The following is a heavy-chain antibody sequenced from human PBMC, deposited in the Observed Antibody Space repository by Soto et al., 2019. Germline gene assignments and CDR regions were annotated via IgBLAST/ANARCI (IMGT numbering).Heavy chain of an antibody. D-gene: IGHD1-26*01. J-gene: IGHJ6*02. CDR3: AKDFVGATHRYSAYRLYYYSCMDV. CDR1: GFTFSSYA. CDR2: ISGSGGST. Sequence: PGGSLRLSCAASGFTFSSYAMSWVRQAPGKGLEWVSAISGSGGSTYYADSVKGRFTISRDNSKNTLYLQMNSLRAEDTAVYYCAKDFVGATHRYSAYRLYYYSCMDVWCPGTTVTVSS. V-gene: IGHV3-23*01.